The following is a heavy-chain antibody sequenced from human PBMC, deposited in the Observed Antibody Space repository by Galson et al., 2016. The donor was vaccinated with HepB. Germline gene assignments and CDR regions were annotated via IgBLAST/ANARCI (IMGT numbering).Heavy chain of an antibody. D-gene: IGHD2-2*01. Sequence: CAISGDSVSSNGVAWNWIRQSPSGGPEWLGRTYYRSKWYNEYAASVKSRITINPDTSKNQFSLQLNSVTPEDTAVYYCARDGGVSADSFDYWGQGTLVTVSS. CDR2: TYYRSKWYN. CDR1: GDSVSSNGVA. CDR3: ARDGGVSADSFDY. J-gene: IGHJ4*02. V-gene: IGHV6-1*01.